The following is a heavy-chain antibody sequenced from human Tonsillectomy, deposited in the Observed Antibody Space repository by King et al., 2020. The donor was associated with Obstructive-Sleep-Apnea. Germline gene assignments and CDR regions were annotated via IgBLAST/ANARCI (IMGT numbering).Heavy chain of an antibody. CDR1: GGSISSGGYH. CDR2: IYYSGST. Sequence: VQLQESGPGLVKPSQTLSLTCTVSGGSISSGGYHWSWIRQHPGKGLEWIGYIYYSGSTYYNPSLKSRVTISVDTSKNQFSLKLSSVTAADTAVYYCARDLASYCGGDCYSRYFDLWGRGTLVTVSS. D-gene: IGHD2-21*02. CDR3: ARDLASYCGGDCYSRYFDL. V-gene: IGHV4-31*03. J-gene: IGHJ2*01.